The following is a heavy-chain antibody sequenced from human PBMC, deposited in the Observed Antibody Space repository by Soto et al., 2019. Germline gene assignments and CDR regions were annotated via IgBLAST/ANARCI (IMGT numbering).Heavy chain of an antibody. D-gene: IGHD1-26*01. V-gene: IGHV3-9*01. CDR2: ISWNGDSS. CDR3: AKDTYIMVGVTHIDF. J-gene: IGHJ4*02. Sequence: EVHLVESGGGLVQPGRSLRLSCVASGLTFDDYAMHWVRQAPGKGLEWVSGISWNGDSSGYADSVKGRFTISRDNAKNSLFLQMNSLRADDTALYFCAKDTYIMVGVTHIDFWGRGTLVTVSS. CDR1: GLTFDDYA.